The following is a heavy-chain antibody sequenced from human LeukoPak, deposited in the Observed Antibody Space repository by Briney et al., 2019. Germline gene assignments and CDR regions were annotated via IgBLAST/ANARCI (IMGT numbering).Heavy chain of an antibody. D-gene: IGHD5-18*01. J-gene: IGHJ4*02. V-gene: IGHV4-59*01. CDR2: IYYSGST. CDR1: GGSISSYY. Sequence: SETLSLTCTVSGGSISSYYWSWIRQPPGKGLEWIGYIYYSGSTNYNPSLKSRVTISVDTSKNQFSLKLSSVTAADTAVYYRARGGSSIQLWGTHDYWGQGTLVTVSS. CDR3: ARGGSSIQLWGTHDY.